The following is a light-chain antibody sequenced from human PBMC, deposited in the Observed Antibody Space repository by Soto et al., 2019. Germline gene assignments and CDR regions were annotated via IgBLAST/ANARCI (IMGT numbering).Light chain of an antibody. V-gene: IGKV1-5*03. CDR2: KAA. J-gene: IGKJ1*01. CDR3: QHCNSFSRT. CDR1: DNIVHW. Sequence: TKNKYTRAATVGDKVAIXXRASDNIVHWVAWYQQKPGKAPXPLIYKAANLADEVPSRFAGSGSGTDFTLTISRLQPEEFATYYCQHCNSFSRTFGQGTKVE.